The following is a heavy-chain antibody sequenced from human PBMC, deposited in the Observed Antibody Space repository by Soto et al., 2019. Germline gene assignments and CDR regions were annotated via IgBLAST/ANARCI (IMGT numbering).Heavy chain of an antibody. CDR3: ASSIAAAGTGWNWFDP. CDR2: IYHSGST. J-gene: IGHJ5*02. Sequence: SETLSLTCAVSGGSISSSNWWSWVRQPPGKGLEWIGEIYHSGSTNYNPSLKSRVTISVDKSKNQFSLKLSSVTAADTAVYYCASSIAAAGTGWNWFDPWGQGTLVTVS. D-gene: IGHD6-13*01. V-gene: IGHV4-4*02. CDR1: GGSISSSNW.